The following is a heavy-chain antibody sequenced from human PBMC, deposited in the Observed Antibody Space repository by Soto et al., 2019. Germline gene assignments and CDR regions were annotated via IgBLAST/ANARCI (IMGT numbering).Heavy chain of an antibody. CDR3: AKDYGSETYYFDY. J-gene: IGHJ4*02. V-gene: IGHV3-9*01. D-gene: IGHD3-10*01. CDR1: GFTFDDYA. Sequence: GGSLRLSCAASGFTFDDYAMHWVRQAPGKGLEWVSGISWNSGSIGYADSVKGRFTISRDNAKNSLYLQMNSLRAEDTALYYCAKDYGSETYYFDYWGQGTLVTVSS. CDR2: ISWNSGSI.